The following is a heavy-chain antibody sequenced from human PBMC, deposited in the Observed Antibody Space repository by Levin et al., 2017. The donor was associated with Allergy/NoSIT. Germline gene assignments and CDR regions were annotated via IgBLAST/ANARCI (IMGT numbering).Heavy chain of an antibody. V-gene: IGHV3-23*01. CDR2: ISGSGGST. J-gene: IGHJ4*02. Sequence: LSLTCAASGFTFSGYAMSWVRQAPGKGLEWVSSISGSGGSTYYADSVKGRFTISRDNSKNTVYLQMSSLRAEDTAVYYCAKEKGSSNWHIHYWGQGTLVTVSS. CDR1: GFTFSGYA. D-gene: IGHD6-13*01. CDR3: AKEKGSSNWHIHY.